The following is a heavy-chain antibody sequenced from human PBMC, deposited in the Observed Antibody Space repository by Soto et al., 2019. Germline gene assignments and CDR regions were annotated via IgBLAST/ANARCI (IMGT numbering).Heavy chain of an antibody. V-gene: IGHV5-51*01. CDR1: GYSFTSYW. Sequence: LGESLKISCKGSGYSFTSYWIGWVRQMPGKGLEWMGIIYPGDSDTRYSPSFQGQVTISADKSISTAYLQWSSLKASDTAMYYCARLADYCSGGSCYHGMDVWGQGTTVTVSS. CDR3: ARLADYCSGGSCYHGMDV. J-gene: IGHJ6*02. D-gene: IGHD2-15*01. CDR2: IYPGDSDT.